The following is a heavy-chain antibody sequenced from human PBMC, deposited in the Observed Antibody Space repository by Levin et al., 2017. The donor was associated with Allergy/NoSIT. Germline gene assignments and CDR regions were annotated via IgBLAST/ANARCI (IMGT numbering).Heavy chain of an antibody. CDR1: GGTFSSYA. Sequence: ASVKVSCKASGGTFSSYAISWVRQAPGQGLEWMGGIIPIFGTANYAQKFQGRVTITADESTSTAYMELSSLRSEDTAVYYCARDSSPQVLWFGELSPWFDPWGQGTLVTVSS. J-gene: IGHJ5*02. D-gene: IGHD3-10*01. CDR2: IIPIFGTA. CDR3: ARDSSPQVLWFGELSPWFDP. V-gene: IGHV1-69*13.